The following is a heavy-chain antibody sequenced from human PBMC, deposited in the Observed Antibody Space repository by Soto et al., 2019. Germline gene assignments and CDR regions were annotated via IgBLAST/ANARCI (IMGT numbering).Heavy chain of an antibody. Sequence: SETLSLTCAVYGGSFSGYYWSWIRQPPGKGLEWIGEINHSGSTNYNPSLKSRVTISVDTSKNQFSLKLSSVTAADTAVYYCARGHGYCTNGVCRIFDYWGQGTLVTVSS. V-gene: IGHV4-34*01. J-gene: IGHJ4*02. CDR3: ARGHGYCTNGVCRIFDY. CDR1: GGSFSGYY. D-gene: IGHD2-8*01. CDR2: INHSGST.